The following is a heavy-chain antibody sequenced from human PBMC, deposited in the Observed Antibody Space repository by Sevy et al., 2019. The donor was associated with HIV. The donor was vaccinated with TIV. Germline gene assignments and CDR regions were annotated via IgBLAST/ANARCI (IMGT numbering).Heavy chain of an antibody. CDR3: AIKITMIRGDQGPFDY. J-gene: IGHJ4*02. Sequence: GGSLRLSCAASRFTFSNYWMSWVRQAPGKGLEWVANIKQDGSEKYYVDSVKGRFTISRDNAKNSLYLQMNSLRAEDTAVYYCAIKITMIRGDQGPFDYWGQGTLVTVSS. D-gene: IGHD3-10*01. CDR1: RFTFSNYW. CDR2: IKQDGSEK. V-gene: IGHV3-7*01.